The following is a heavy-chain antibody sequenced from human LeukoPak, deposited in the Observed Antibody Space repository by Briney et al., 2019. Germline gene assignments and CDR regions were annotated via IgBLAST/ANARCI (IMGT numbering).Heavy chain of an antibody. V-gene: IGHV4-38-2*01. D-gene: IGHD4-11*01. CDR1: GYSISSGYY. CDR2: IYHSGST. Sequence: SETLSLTCAVSGYSISSGYYWGWIRQPPGKGLEWIGSIYHSGSTYYNPSLKSRVTISVDTSKNQFSLKLSSVTAADTAVYYCARHDYLDRPGREYYFDYWGQGSLVTVSS. J-gene: IGHJ4*02. CDR3: ARHDYLDRPGREYYFDY.